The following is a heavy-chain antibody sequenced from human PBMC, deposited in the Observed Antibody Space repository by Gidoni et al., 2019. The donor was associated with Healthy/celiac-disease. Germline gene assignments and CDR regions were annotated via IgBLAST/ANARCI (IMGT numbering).Heavy chain of an antibody. CDR3: ARGDTADLDY. V-gene: IGHV1-8*01. J-gene: IGHJ4*02. CDR2: MNPNSGNT. Sequence: QGQLLQSGAEVKKPGASVKLSFQAPGYTFTSYDINWLRQATGQGLEWMGWMNPNSGNTGYAQKFQGRVTMTRNTSISTAYMELSSLRSEDTAVYYCARGDTADLDYWGQGTLVTVSS. CDR1: GYTFTSYD. D-gene: IGHD3-9*01.